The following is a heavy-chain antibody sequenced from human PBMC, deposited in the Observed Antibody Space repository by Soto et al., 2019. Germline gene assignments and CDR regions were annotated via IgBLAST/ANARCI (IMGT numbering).Heavy chain of an antibody. Sequence: SGPTLVNPTQTLTLTCTFSGFPLSTSGVGVGWIRQPPGKALEWLALIYWNDDKRYSPSLKSRLTITKDTSKNQVVLTMTNMDPVDTATYYCAQVNYYDSSGYLLTEYYFDYWGQGTLVTVSS. CDR2: IYWNDDK. J-gene: IGHJ4*02. CDR1: GFPLSTSGVG. CDR3: AQVNYYDSSGYLLTEYYFDY. V-gene: IGHV2-5*01. D-gene: IGHD3-22*01.